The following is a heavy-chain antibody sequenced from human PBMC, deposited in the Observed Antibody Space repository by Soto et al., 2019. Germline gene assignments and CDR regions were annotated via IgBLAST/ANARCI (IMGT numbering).Heavy chain of an antibody. CDR3: AEGKSDYYYYYMDV. CDR1: GFTFSGSA. Sequence: GGSLRLSCAASGFTFSGSAMHWVRQASGKGLEWVGRIRSKANSYATAYAASVKGRFTISRDDSKNTAYLQMNSLKTEDTAVYYCAEGKSDYYYYYMDVWGKGTTVTVSS. J-gene: IGHJ6*03. V-gene: IGHV3-73*01. CDR2: IRSKANSYAT.